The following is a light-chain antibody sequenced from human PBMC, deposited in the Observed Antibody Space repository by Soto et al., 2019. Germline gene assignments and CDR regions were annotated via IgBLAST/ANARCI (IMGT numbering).Light chain of an antibody. CDR3: CSYTSSSPHVV. CDR1: SSDVGGYNY. J-gene: IGLJ2*01. CDR2: DVS. V-gene: IGLV2-14*01. Sequence: QSALTQPASVSGSPGQSITISCTGTSSDVGGYNYVSWYQQHPGKAPKLMIYDVSNRPSGVSNRFSGSKSGNTASLTISGLQAEDEDDYYCCSYTSSSPHVVFGGGTKVTVL.